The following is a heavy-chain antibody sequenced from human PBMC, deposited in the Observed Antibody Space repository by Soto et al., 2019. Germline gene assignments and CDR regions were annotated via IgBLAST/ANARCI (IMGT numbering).Heavy chain of an antibody. CDR3: ARGPGRFGNFSLDY. CDR2: IYSGGST. V-gene: IGHV4-4*07. J-gene: IGHJ4*02. Sequence: QVQLQESGPGLVEPSETLSLSCGVSGGSISQYYWSWIRQPAGKGLEWIGRIYSGGSTNYNPSLESGGTMSEDMSKIKFSLKLSSVTAADTAVYYCARGPGRFGNFSLDYWGQGTLVTVSS. CDR1: GGSISQYY. D-gene: IGHD3-10*01.